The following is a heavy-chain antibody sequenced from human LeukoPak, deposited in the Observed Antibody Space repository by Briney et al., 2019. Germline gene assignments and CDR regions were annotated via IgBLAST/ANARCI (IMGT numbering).Heavy chain of an antibody. CDR3: ARDTGYSSGWDLDY. CDR1: GYTFTGYY. D-gene: IGHD6-19*01. J-gene: IGHJ4*02. V-gene: IGHV1-2*02. Sequence: ASVKVSCKDSGYTFTGYYMHWVRQAPGQGLEWMGWINPNSGGTNYAQKFQGRVTMTRDTSISTAYMELSRLRSDDTAVYYCARDTGYSSGWDLDYWGQGTLVTVSS. CDR2: INPNSGGT.